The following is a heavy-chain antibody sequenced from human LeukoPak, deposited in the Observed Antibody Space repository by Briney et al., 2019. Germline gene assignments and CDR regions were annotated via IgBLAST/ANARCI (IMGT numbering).Heavy chain of an antibody. CDR3: ATLHFYAMGV. CDR1: GLRFSGQY. V-gene: IGHV3-11*01. CDR2: ISGSGTDT. Sequence: NPGGSLRLSCAASGLRFSGQYMIWIRQAPGKGLEWVAFISGSGTDTFYADSVKGRFFISKDNTRDSLSLQMTSLSAEDTAIYYCATLHFYAMGVWGQGTTVTVSS. J-gene: IGHJ6*01.